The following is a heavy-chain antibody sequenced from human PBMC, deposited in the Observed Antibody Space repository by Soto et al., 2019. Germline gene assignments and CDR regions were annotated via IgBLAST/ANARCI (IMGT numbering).Heavy chain of an antibody. CDR2: ISASGGTT. V-gene: IGHV3-23*01. J-gene: IGHJ4*02. Sequence: EVQLLESGGGLVQPGGSLRLSCAASGFTFTTRAMSWVRQAPGKGLQWVSGISASGGTTYYADSVKGRLTISRDNSKNMFYLLMTSLRDADTAVYYCTTGTQNFDYWGRGTRVTVSS. D-gene: IGHD3-10*01. CDR3: TTGTQNFDY. CDR1: GFTFTTRA.